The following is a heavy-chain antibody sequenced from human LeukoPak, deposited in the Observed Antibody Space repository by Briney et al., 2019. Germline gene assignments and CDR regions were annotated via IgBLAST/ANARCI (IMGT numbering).Heavy chain of an antibody. V-gene: IGHV3-30*19. J-gene: IGHJ4*02. Sequence: GRSLRLSCAASGFTFSSYGMHWVRQAPGKGLEWVAVVSYDGTNKYYADSVKGRFTISRDNSKNTLYLQMNSLRAEDTAVYYCARESYGDYYFDYWGRGTLVTVSS. CDR1: GFTFSSYG. CDR2: VSYDGTNK. CDR3: ARESYGDYYFDY. D-gene: IGHD4-17*01.